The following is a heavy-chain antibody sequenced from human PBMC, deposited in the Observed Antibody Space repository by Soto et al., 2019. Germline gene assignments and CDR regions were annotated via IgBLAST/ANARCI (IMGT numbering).Heavy chain of an antibody. V-gene: IGHV1-24*01. J-gene: IGHJ4*02. CDR2: FDPEDGET. D-gene: IGHD4-4*01. Sequence: ASVKVSCKVSGYTLTELSMHWVRQAPGKGLEWMGGFDPEDGETIYAQKFQGRVTMTEDTSTDTAYMELSSLRSEDTAVYYCATDSPFNDYSNYNQLLGFDYWGQGTLVTVSS. CDR3: ATDSPFNDYSNYNQLLGFDY. CDR1: GYTLTELS.